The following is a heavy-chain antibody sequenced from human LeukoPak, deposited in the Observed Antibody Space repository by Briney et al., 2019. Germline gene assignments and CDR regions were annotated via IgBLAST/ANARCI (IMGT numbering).Heavy chain of an antibody. Sequence: GGSLRLSCAASGFIFSNYWMSWVRQAPGKGLEWVANIKQDGSEKYYVDSVKGRFTISRDDAQNSLYLQMNSLRAEDTAVYYCARDTHYDFWSGYRGPYDAFDIWGQGTMVTVSS. V-gene: IGHV3-7*01. CDR3: ARDTHYDFWSGYRGPYDAFDI. J-gene: IGHJ3*02. D-gene: IGHD3-3*01. CDR1: GFIFSNYW. CDR2: IKQDGSEK.